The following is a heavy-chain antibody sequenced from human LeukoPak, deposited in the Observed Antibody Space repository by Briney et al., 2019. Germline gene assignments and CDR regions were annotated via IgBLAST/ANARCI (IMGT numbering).Heavy chain of an antibody. D-gene: IGHD1-26*01. Sequence: SETLSLTCTVSGDSFSSVTDYWAWIRQPPGKGLEWIASGDYSGGTYYNPSLESRVAISADRSKNQFSLKLSSVTAADTAVYYCARVGPWWEEDFDYWGQGTLVTVSS. V-gene: IGHV4-39*07. J-gene: IGHJ4*02. CDR1: GDSFSSVTDY. CDR2: GDYSGGT. CDR3: ARVGPWWEEDFDY.